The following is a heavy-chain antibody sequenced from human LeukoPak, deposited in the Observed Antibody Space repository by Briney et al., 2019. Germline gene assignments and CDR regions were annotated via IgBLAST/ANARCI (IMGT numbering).Heavy chain of an antibody. CDR3: ARDTKRSRARWENLGFDP. V-gene: IGHV1-18*04. CDR2: IITYNGNT. J-gene: IGHJ5*02. CDR1: GYTFTGYY. Sequence: PMASVKVSCKASGYTFTGYYMHWVRQAPGQGLEWMGYIITYNGNTNYALKLQGRVTMTTDISTSTAYMELRSLRSDDTAVYYCARDTKRSRARWENLGFDPWGQGTLVTVSS. D-gene: IGHD1-26*01.